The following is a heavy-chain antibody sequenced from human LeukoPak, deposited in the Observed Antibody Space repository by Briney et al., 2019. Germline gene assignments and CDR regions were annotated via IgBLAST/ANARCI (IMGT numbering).Heavy chain of an antibody. CDR1: GFTFDDYA. Sequence: GGSLRLSCAASGFTFDDYAMHWVRQVPGKGLEWVSGISWNSGSTGYAGSVKGRFTMSRDNTKNSLHLQMNSLTPDDTALYYCVRGNFGPAQWFDPWGQGTLVTVSS. CDR3: VRGNFGPAQWFDP. V-gene: IGHV3-9*01. D-gene: IGHD3/OR15-3a*01. J-gene: IGHJ5*02. CDR2: ISWNSGST.